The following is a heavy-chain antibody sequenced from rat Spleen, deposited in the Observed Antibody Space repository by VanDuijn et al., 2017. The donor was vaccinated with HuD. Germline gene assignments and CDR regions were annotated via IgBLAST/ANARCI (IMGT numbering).Heavy chain of an antibody. CDR1: GFTFNNYW. CDR2: ITNTGDST. Sequence: EVQLVESGGGLVQPGRSLKLSCVASGFTFNNYWMTWIRQAPGKGLEWVASITNTGDSTYYPDFVKGRFTISRDNAKSTLYLQMNSLRSEDTATYYCARLWVFDYWGQGVMVTVST. V-gene: IGHV5-31*01. CDR3: ARLWVFDY. D-gene: IGHD1-7*01. J-gene: IGHJ2*01.